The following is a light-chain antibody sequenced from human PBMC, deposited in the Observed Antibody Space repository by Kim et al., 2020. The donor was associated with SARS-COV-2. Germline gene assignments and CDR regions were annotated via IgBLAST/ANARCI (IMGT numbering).Light chain of an antibody. J-gene: IGLJ2*01. Sequence: QSALTQPPSASGSPGQSVTISCTGTSSDVGGYNSVSWYQQHPGKAPKIMIYEVIKRPSGVPDHFSGSKSGNTASLTVSGLQAEDEADYYCSSYAGHNNFDVIFGGGTQLTVL. CDR2: EVI. CDR3: SSYAGHNNFDVI. V-gene: IGLV2-8*01. CDR1: SSDVGGYNS.